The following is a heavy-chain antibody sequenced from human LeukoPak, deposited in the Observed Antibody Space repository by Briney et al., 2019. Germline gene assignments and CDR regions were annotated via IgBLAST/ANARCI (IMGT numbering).Heavy chain of an antibody. CDR1: GFTFSSHT. CDR3: ARFAASGSYYYYMDV. V-gene: IGHV3-48*01. CDR2: IGTSSTTI. Sequence: GGSLRLSCAASGFTFSSHTMNWVRQPPGKGLEWVSNIGTSSTTIYYADSVKGRFTISRDNAKNSLYLQMNSLRADDTAVYYCARFAASGSYYYYMDVWGKGTTVTVSS. J-gene: IGHJ6*03. D-gene: IGHD6-25*01.